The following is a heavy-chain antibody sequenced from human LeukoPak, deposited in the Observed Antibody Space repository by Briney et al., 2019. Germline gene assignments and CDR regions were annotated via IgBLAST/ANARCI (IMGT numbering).Heavy chain of an antibody. D-gene: IGHD2-15*01. Sequence: PSQTLSLNCSVSGDSLSSGRSYWDWIRQPPGKGLEWIGTIYYNGRTYYNPSLKSRVSISIDTSKGLLSMNLASVTAADTAFYFCARHKGGGAPSFDHWSQGALVTVSS. V-gene: IGHV4-39*01. CDR2: IYYNGRT. J-gene: IGHJ4*02. CDR3: ARHKGGGAPSFDH. CDR1: GDSLSSGRSY.